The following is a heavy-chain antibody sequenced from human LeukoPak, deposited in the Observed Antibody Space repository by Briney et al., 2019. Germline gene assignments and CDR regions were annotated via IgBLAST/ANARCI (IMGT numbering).Heavy chain of an antibody. CDR3: ARAPPSNYVDY. J-gene: IGHJ4*02. CDR2: IYTSGST. V-gene: IGHV4-61*02. Sequence: SQTLSLTCTVSGVTISSGSYYWSWIRQPAGKGLEWIGRIYTSGSTNYNPSLKSRATISVDTSKNQFSLKLSSVTAADTAVYYCARAPPSNYVDYWGQGTLVTVSS. D-gene: IGHD4-11*01. CDR1: GVTISSGSYY.